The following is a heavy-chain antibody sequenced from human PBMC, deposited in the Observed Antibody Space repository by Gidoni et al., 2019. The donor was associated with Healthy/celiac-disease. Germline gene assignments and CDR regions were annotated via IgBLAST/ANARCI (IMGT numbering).Heavy chain of an antibody. V-gene: IGHV3-48*03. CDR1: GFTFSSYE. D-gene: IGHD6-13*01. CDR3: ARDEGSSWEIPDYYYYGMDV. CDR2: ISSSGSTI. J-gene: IGHJ6*02. Sequence: EVQLVESGGGLVQPGGSLRLSCAASGFTFSSYEMNWVRQAPGKGLEWVSYISSSGSTIYYADSVKGRFTISRDNAKNSLYLQMNSLRAEDTAVYYCARDEGSSWEIPDYYYYGMDVWGQGTTVTVSS.